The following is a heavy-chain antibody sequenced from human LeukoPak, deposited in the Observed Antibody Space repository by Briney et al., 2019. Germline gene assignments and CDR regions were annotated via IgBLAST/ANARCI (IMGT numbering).Heavy chain of an antibody. Sequence: PSQTLSLTCTVSGGSISSYYWSWIRQPPGKGLEWGGYIYYSGTTNYNPSLKSRVTISADTSKNQFYLKLSSVTAADTAVYYCARGVYIAAAQYGYWGQGTLVTVSS. CDR1: GGSISSYY. CDR2: IYYSGTT. D-gene: IGHD6-13*01. J-gene: IGHJ4*02. V-gene: IGHV4-59*01. CDR3: ARGVYIAAAQYGY.